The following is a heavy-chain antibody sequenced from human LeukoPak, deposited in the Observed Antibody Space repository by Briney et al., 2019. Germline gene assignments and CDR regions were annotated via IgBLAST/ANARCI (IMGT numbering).Heavy chain of an antibody. CDR2: IYYRGST. CDR3: ARSESGVQYFQHYFYIDA. Sequence: SETLSLTCTVSNGDINNYYWLCVRQPPGKGLEWIGHIYYRGSTKYNPSLKSRVSILIDTSNDQVSLRLNSLTAADTAVYYCARSESGVQYFQHYFYIDAWGKGTTVTVSS. D-gene: IGHD2-2*01. CDR1: NGDINNYY. V-gene: IGHV4-59*01. J-gene: IGHJ6*03.